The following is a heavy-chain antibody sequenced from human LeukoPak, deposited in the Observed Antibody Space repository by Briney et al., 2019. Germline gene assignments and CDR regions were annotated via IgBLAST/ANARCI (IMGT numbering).Heavy chain of an antibody. CDR2: IYTSGST. D-gene: IGHD4-17*01. V-gene: IGHV4-61*02. J-gene: IGHJ6*03. CDR3: AREWGKGGDYDYYYYYYMDV. Sequence: SETLSLTCTVSGGSISSGSYYWGWIRQPAGKGLEWIGRIYTSGSTDYNPSPKSRVTMSVDTSKSQFSLKLSSVTAADTAVYYCAREWGKGGDYDYYYYYYMDVWGKGTTVTISS. CDR1: GGSISSGSYY.